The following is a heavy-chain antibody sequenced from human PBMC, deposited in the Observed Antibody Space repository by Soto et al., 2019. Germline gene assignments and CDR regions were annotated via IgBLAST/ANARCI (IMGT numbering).Heavy chain of an antibody. V-gene: IGHV1-69*13. CDR2: IIPIFGTA. D-gene: IGHD3-22*01. CDR1: GGTFSSYA. Sequence: GASVKVSCKASGGTFSSYAISWVRQAPGQGLEWMGGIIPIFGTANYVQKFQGRVTITADESTSTAYMELSSLRSEDTAVYYCARSPDSSGYYNRGGDYYGMDVWGQGTTVTVSS. J-gene: IGHJ6*02. CDR3: ARSPDSSGYYNRGGDYYGMDV.